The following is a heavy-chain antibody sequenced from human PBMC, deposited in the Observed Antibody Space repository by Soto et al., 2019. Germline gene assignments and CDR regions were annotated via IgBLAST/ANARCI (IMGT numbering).Heavy chain of an antibody. Sequence: VSLRLSCSASGFTFSSYAMSWVRQAPGKGLEWVSAISGSGGSTYYADSVKGRFTISRDNSKNTLYLQMNSLRAEDTAVYYCAKAGVPSYYYDSSGYYPDYWGQGTLVTVSS. CDR3: AKAGVPSYYYDSSGYYPDY. CDR1: GFTFSSYA. J-gene: IGHJ4*02. V-gene: IGHV3-23*01. CDR2: ISGSGGST. D-gene: IGHD3-22*01.